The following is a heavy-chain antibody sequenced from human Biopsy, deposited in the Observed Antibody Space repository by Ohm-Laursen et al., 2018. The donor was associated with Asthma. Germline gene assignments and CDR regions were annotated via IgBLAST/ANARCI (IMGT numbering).Heavy chain of an antibody. V-gene: IGHV3-30*03. J-gene: IGHJ4*02. CDR1: GFTFSRYA. Sequence: SLRLSCSASGFTFSRYAIHWVRQAPGKGLEWVAVISHDGQTQHYAESVKGRFALSRDNSKNTLYLQMNSLRVEDTAVFYCARAKSGSFYSPADYWGQGTLVTVSS. CDR3: ARAKSGSFYSPADY. D-gene: IGHD1-26*01. CDR2: ISHDGQTQ.